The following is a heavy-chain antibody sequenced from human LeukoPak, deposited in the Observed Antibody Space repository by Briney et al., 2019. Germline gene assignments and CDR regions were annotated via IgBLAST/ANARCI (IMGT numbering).Heavy chain of an antibody. CDR1: GGSFSGHY. V-gene: IGHV4-34*01. CDR2: INHIGST. CDR3: ARTPTALVRGGYYFDN. Sequence: SETPSLTCAVYGGSFSGHYWSWIRQPPGKGLEWIGEINHIGSTAYNPSLKSRVTVSEDTSKNQFSLKLTSVTATDTAVYYCARTPTALVRGGYYFDNWGQGTLVTVSS. J-gene: IGHJ4*02. D-gene: IGHD6-6*01.